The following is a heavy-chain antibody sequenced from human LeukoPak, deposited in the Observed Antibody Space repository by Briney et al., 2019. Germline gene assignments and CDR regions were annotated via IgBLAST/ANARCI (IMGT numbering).Heavy chain of an antibody. Sequence: SETLSLTCTVSGGSISSYYWSWIRQPPGKGLEWIGYIYTSGSTNYNPSLKSRVTISVDTSKNQFSLKLSSVTAADTAVYYCATYSSSWYGAFDIWGQGTTVTVSS. J-gene: IGHJ3*02. D-gene: IGHD6-13*01. CDR3: ATYSSSWYGAFDI. CDR2: IYTSGST. V-gene: IGHV4-4*09. CDR1: GGSISSYY.